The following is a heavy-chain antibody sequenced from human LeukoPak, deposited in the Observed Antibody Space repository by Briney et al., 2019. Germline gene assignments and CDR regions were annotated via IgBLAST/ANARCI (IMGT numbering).Heavy chain of an antibody. J-gene: IGHJ4*02. CDR3: ARASITIFGVADFDY. CDR2: IYYSGST. V-gene: IGHV4-59*01. Sequence: SETLSLTCTVSGGSISSYYWSWIRQPPGKGLEWIGYIYYSGSTNYNPSLKSRVTISVDTSKNQFSLKLSSVTAADTAVYYCARASITIFGVADFDYWGQGTLVTVSS. CDR1: GGSISSYY. D-gene: IGHD3-3*01.